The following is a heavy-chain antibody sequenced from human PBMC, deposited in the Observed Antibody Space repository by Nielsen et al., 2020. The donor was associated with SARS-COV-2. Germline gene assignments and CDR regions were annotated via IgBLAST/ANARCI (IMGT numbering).Heavy chain of an antibody. D-gene: IGHD6-19*01. J-gene: IGHJ4*01. CDR2: ISTST. CDR1: GFTISTNA. Sequence: GGSLRLTCVVSGFTISTNAMSWVRQAQGKGLEWVSAISTSTYYADSVKGRFTISRANSKNTLYLQMNSLIAEDTAVYYCAKKSGYTSGWYGDYWGHVTLVAVSS. CDR3: AKKSGYTSGWYGDY. V-gene: IGHV3-23*01.